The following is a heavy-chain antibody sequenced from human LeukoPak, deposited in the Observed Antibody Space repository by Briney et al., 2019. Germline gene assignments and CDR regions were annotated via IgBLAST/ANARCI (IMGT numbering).Heavy chain of an antibody. V-gene: IGHV3-23*01. D-gene: IGHD3-22*01. J-gene: IGHJ4*02. CDR1: GFTFSSYA. Sequence: GGSLRLSCAASGFTFSSYAMSWVRQAPGKGLEWVSAISGSGGSTYYADSAKGRFTISGDNSKNALYLQMNSLRAEDTAVYYCAKGAGVVVITAVCFDYWGQGTLVTVSS. CDR3: AKGAGVVVITAVCFDY. CDR2: ISGSGGST.